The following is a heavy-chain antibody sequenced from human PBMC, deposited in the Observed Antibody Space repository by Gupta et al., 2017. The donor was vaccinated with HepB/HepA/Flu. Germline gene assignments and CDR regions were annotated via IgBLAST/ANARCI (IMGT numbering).Heavy chain of an antibody. D-gene: IGHD4-17*01. CDR2: ISGSGGST. J-gene: IGHJ5*02. CDR3: AKDWPTVSFDP. Sequence: EVRLFESGGGLVQLGGWLSLPCAASGIPFSSYAMSWVRQAPGKGLEWVSAISGSGGSTYYADSVKGRFTISRDNSKNTLYLQMNSLRAEDTAVYYCAKDWPTVSFDPWGQGTLVTVSS. V-gene: IGHV3-23*01. CDR1: GIPFSSYA.